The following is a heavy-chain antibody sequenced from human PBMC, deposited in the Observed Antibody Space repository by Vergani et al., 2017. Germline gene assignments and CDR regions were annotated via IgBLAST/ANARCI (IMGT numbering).Heavy chain of an antibody. CDR3: ARVVYDFWSGYYYYGMDV. V-gene: IGHV1-8*02. J-gene: IGHJ6*02. CDR2: MNPNSGNT. CDR1: GYTFTGYY. Sequence: QVQLVQSGAEVKKPGASVKVSCKASGYTFTGYYMHWVRQAPGQGLEWMGWMNPNSGNTGYAQKFQGRVTMTRNTSISTAYMERSSLRSEDTAVYYCARVVYDFWSGYYYYGMDVWGQGTTVTVSS. D-gene: IGHD3-3*01.